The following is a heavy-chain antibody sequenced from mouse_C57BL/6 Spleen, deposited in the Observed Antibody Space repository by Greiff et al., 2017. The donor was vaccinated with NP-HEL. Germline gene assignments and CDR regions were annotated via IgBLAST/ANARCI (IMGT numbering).Heavy chain of an antibody. Sequence: QVQLQQPGAELVRPGSSVKLSCKASGYTFTSYWMDWVKQRPGQGLEWIGTIYPSDSETHYNQKFKGKATLTVDKSSSTAYMRLSSLTSEDSAVYYCARSGYDYGRCYAMDDWGKGTSVTVSS. D-gene: IGHD2-4*01. CDR1: GYTFTSYW. V-gene: IGHV1-61*01. J-gene: IGHJ4*01. CDR3: ARSGYDYGRCYAMDD. CDR2: IYPSDSET.